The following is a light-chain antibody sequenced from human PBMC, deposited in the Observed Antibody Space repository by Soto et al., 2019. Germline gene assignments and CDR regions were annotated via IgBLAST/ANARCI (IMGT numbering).Light chain of an antibody. CDR3: QPRSNWPSFT. J-gene: IGKJ5*01. CDR1: QSVSSY. V-gene: IGKV3-11*01. Sequence: EIVFTPFPSTRSWTSRERATLSCRASQSVSSYLAWYQQKPGQAPRLLIYDASNRATGIPARFSGSGSGTDFTLTNNSLETEDSAVYYCQPRSNWPSFTFGQGTRLDIK. CDR2: DAS.